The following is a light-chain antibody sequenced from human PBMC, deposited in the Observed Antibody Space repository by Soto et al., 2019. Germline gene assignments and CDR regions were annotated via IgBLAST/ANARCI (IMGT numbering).Light chain of an antibody. Sequence: QSALTQPRSVSGSPGQSVTISCTGTSSDVGTYDFVSWYQQHPGKAPRLMIFDVSERPSGVPDRFSGSKSGNTASLTISGLQAEDEADYYCCSQRSSSTPYVFGTGTKLTVL. J-gene: IGLJ1*01. CDR2: DVS. CDR3: CSQRSSSTPYV. CDR1: SSDVGTYDF. V-gene: IGLV2-11*01.